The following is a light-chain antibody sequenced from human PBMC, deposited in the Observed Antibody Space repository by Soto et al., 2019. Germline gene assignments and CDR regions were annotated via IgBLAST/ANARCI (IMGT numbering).Light chain of an antibody. CDR3: SSYTGGSTPSVA. Sequence: QSALTQPASVSGSPGQSITISCTGTSSDVGGYNYVSWYQQHPGKAPKLMIYAVSNRPSGVSHRFSGSKSGNTASLAISGRQAEDEADYYCSSYTGGSTPSVAFGGGTKLTVL. V-gene: IGLV2-14*01. CDR2: AVS. J-gene: IGLJ2*01. CDR1: SSDVGGYNY.